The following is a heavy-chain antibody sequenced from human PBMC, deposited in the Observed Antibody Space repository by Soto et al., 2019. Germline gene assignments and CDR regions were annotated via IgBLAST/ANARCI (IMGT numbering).Heavy chain of an antibody. CDR1: GFTFSTYT. D-gene: IGHD3-10*01. CDR2: ISPYSAYI. V-gene: IGHV3-21*02. CDR3: ARIFTGTSGLGMDEGSVGLDV. Sequence: EVQLAESGGGLVTPGESLRVSCAASGFTFSTYTMTWVRQAPGKGLEWVSSISPYSAYIYYADSVEGRFTISRDNAKNSLFLQMNSLRAEDTAVYYCARIFTGTSGLGMDEGSVGLDVWGQGTTVTVSS. J-gene: IGHJ6*02.